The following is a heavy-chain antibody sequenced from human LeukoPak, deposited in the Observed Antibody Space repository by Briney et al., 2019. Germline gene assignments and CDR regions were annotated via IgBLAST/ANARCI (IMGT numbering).Heavy chain of an antibody. CDR2: SSTDNGNT. J-gene: IGHJ4*02. CDR1: GYTFTSYG. V-gene: IGHV1-18*01. D-gene: IGHD2-21*02. CDR3: ARAGNAVTAHFDH. Sequence: GASVKVSCKASGYTFTSYGISWVRQAPGQGLEWMGWSSTDNGNTNSALKLQGRVTMTTDTTTSTAYMELRGLRSDDTAVYYCARAGNAVTAHFDHWGQGTLVTVSS.